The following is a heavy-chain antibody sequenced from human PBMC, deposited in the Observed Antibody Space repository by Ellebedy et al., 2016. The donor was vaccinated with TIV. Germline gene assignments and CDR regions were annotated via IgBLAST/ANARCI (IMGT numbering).Heavy chain of an antibody. CDR2: INSDGSST. CDR3: ASGGDIDY. D-gene: IGHD3-16*01. V-gene: IGHV3-74*01. J-gene: IGHJ4*02. Sequence: GESLKISXAASGFTFSSYWMHWVRQAPGKGLVWVSRINSDGSSTSYADSVKGRFTISRDNSKNTLYLQMNSLRAEDTAVYYCASGGDIDYWGQGTLVTVSS. CDR1: GFTFSSYW.